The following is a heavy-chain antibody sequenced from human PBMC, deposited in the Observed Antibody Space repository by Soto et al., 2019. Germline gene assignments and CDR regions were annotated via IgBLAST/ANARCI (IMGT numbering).Heavy chain of an antibody. J-gene: IGHJ4*02. CDR1: GGSISSGGYY. CDR3: SGDNFGGGYGDYVDY. D-gene: IGHD4-17*01. V-gene: IGHV4-31*03. CDR2: IYYSGST. Sequence: SETLSLTCTVSGGSISSGGYYWSWIRQHPGKGLEWIGYIYYSGSTYYNPSLKSRVTISVDTSKNQFSLKLSSVTAADTAVYYCSGDNFGGGYGDYVDYWGQGTLVTVSS.